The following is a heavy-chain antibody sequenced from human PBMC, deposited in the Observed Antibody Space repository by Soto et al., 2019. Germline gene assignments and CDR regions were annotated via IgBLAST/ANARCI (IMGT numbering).Heavy chain of an antibody. J-gene: IGHJ6*02. CDR1: GFTVSGSY. D-gene: IGHD2-21*02. CDR2: IESGGTA. V-gene: IGHV3-53*01. CDR3: AKDLGPLKLLNYVFYGLDV. Sequence: PGGSLRLSCNASGFTVSGSYMSWVRQAPGMGLEWVAVIESGGTAHYADSVKGRFTISRDNPNNIIYLQLHTLRAEDTAVYYCAKDLGPLKLLNYVFYGLDVWGQGTTVTVSS.